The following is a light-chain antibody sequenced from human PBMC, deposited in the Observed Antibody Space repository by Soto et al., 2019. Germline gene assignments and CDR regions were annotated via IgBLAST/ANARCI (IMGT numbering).Light chain of an antibody. J-gene: IGLJ2*01. Sequence: SYELTQPPSVSVAPGMTARITCGGSDIGSKSVHWYQQKPGQAPVLVIYYEIDRPSGIPERFSGSNSGNTATLTITRVDAGDEADYYCHVWDSDTTHVVFGGGTKLTVL. CDR3: HVWDSDTTHVV. V-gene: IGLV3-21*01. CDR1: DIGSKS. CDR2: YEI.